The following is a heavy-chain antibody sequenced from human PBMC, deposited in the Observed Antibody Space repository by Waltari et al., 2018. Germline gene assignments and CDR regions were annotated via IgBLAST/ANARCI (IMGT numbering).Heavy chain of an antibody. CDR2: IIPILGAT. D-gene: IGHD2-15*01. CDR1: GDTFSLYA. V-gene: IGHV1-69*11. CDR3: ARGDATPPYYYFHS. Sequence: QVHLAQSGAEVRKPGSSVKVSCKASGDTFSLYAIAWVRQAPGQGLEWMGGIIPILGATNYAQKFQGRVTITADESTSTAYMELSSLRSEDTALYFCARGDATPPYYYFHSWGQGTLVTVSS. J-gene: IGHJ4*02.